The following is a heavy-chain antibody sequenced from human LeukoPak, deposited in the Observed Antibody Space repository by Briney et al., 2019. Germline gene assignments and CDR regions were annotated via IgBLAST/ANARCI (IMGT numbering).Heavy chain of an antibody. CDR1: GGSISSYY. V-gene: IGHV4-59*01. CDR2: IYYSGST. D-gene: IGHD3-9*01. CDR3: ARAKRYFADY. J-gene: IGHJ4*02. Sequence: SETLSLTCTVSGGSISSYYWSWIRQPPGKGLEWIGYIYYSGSTNYNPSLKSRVTISVGTSKNQFSLKLSSVTAADTAVYYCARAKRYFADYWGQGTLVTVSS.